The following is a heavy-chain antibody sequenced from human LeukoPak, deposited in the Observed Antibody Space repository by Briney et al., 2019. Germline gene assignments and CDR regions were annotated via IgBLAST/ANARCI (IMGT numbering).Heavy chain of an antibody. Sequence: SQTLSLTCTVSGGSISSASYYWSWIRQPAGRGLEWIGRIYTSGSTNYNPSLKSRVTISVDTSKNQFSLKLSSVTAADTAVYYCARLTRYYGSGKDYWGQGTLVTVSS. CDR2: IYTSGST. V-gene: IGHV4-61*02. CDR1: GGSISSASYY. D-gene: IGHD3-10*01. CDR3: ARLTRYYGSGKDY. J-gene: IGHJ4*02.